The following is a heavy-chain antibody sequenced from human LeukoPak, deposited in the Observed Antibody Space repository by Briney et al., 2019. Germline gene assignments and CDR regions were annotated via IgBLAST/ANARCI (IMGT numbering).Heavy chain of an antibody. Sequence: GGSLRLSCAASGFTFSSYWMSWVRQAPGKGLEWVANIKQDGSEKYYVDSVKGRFTISRDNAKNSLYLQMNSLRAEDTAVYYCARGRTYYYDSSGYYWGQGTLVTVSS. V-gene: IGHV3-7*01. CDR2: IKQDGSEK. CDR3: ARGRTYYYDSSGYY. D-gene: IGHD3-22*01. CDR1: GFTFSSYW. J-gene: IGHJ4*02.